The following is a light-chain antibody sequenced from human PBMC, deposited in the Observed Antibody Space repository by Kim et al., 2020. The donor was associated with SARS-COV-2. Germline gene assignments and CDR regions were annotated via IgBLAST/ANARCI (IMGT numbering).Light chain of an antibody. CDR1: QSVSSN. J-gene: IGKJ4*01. CDR2: DAS. Sequence: EIVMTQSPVTLSVSPGEIATLSCRASQSVSSNLAWYQQKPGQAPRLLIYDASTTATGIPARFSGSGSGTEFTLTISSLQSEDFTLYYCQQYTKWPPTFGGGTKLEI. CDR3: QQYTKWPPT. V-gene: IGKV3-15*01.